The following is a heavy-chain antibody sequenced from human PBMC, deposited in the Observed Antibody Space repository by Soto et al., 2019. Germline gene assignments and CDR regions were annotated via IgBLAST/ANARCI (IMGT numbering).Heavy chain of an antibody. J-gene: IGHJ4*02. Sequence: SLRLSCAASGFTFSRYSMNWVRQAPGKGLEWVSSISSSSSYIYYADSVKGRFTISRDNAKNSLYLQMNSLRAEDTAVYYCARALPGHIVVVTDPYWGQGTLVTVSS. CDR3: ARALPGHIVVVTDPY. CDR2: ISSSSSYI. CDR1: GFTFSRYS. V-gene: IGHV3-21*01. D-gene: IGHD2-21*02.